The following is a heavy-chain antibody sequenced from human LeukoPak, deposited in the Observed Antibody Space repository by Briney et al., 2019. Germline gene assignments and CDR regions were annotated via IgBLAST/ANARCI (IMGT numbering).Heavy chain of an antibody. CDR3: ARSGVVVAANFDY. CDR1: GGSISSSSYY. V-gene: IGHV4-39*07. Sequence: SETLSLACTVSGGSISSSSYYWGWIRQPPGKGLEWIGSIYYSGSTYYNPSLKSRVTISVDTSKNQFSLKLSSVTAADTAVYYCARSGVVVAANFDYWGQGTLVTVSS. CDR2: IYYSGST. J-gene: IGHJ4*02. D-gene: IGHD2-15*01.